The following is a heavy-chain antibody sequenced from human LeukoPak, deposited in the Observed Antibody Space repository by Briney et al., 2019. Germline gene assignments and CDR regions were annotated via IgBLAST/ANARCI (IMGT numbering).Heavy chain of an antibody. Sequence: GGSLRLSCAASGFSFSEHYMDWVRQAPGKGLEWVGRTKNKANNYTTDYAASVKDRFTISRDDSKNSLYLQMNSLKTEDTAVYYCARGGNSGNYAFRYWGQGTLVTVSS. CDR3: ARGGNSGNYAFRY. J-gene: IGHJ4*02. CDR2: TKNKANNYTT. CDR1: GFSFSEHY. D-gene: IGHD1-26*01. V-gene: IGHV3-72*01.